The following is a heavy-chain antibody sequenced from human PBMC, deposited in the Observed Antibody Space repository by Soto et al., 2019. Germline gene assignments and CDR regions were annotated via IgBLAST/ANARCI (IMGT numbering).Heavy chain of an antibody. CDR3: ARESCSGGSCYSPSHAFDI. CDR2: IYHSGST. V-gene: IGHV4-30-2*01. J-gene: IGHJ3*02. D-gene: IGHD2-15*01. Sequence: PSETLSLTCAVSGGSISSGGYSWSWIRQPPGKGLEWIGYIYHSGSTYYNPSLKSRVTISVDRSKNQFSLKLSSVTAADTAVYYCARESCSGGSCYSPSHAFDIWGQGTVVTVSS. CDR1: GGSISSGGYS.